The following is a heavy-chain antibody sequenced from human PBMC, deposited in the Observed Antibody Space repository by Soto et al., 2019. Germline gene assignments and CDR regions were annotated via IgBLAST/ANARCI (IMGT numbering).Heavy chain of an antibody. V-gene: IGHV3-53*01. J-gene: IGHJ6*02. CDR2: IYAGGTT. CDR1: GFTVSTNY. Sequence: EVQLVESGGGLIQPGGSLRLSCAASGFTVSTNYMSWVRQAPGKGLEWLSVIYAGGTTYYADSVKGRFTISRDNSKNTLYLQMSSLAIEDTAVYYCAIRSWTPGWGQGTTVTVAS. D-gene: IGHD3-3*01. CDR3: AIRSWTPG.